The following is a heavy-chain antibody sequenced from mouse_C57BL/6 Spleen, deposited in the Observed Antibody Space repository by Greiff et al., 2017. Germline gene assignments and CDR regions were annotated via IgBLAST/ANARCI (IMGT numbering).Heavy chain of an antibody. V-gene: IGHV5-4*01. Sequence: EVQRVESGGGLVKPGGSLKLSCAASGFTFSSYAMSWVRQTPEKRLEWVATISDGGSYTYYPDNVKGRFTISRDNAKNNLYLQMSHLKSEDTAMYYCARGEPFAYWGQGTLVTVSA. CDR1: GFTFSSYA. CDR3: ARGEPFAY. CDR2: ISDGGSYT. J-gene: IGHJ3*01.